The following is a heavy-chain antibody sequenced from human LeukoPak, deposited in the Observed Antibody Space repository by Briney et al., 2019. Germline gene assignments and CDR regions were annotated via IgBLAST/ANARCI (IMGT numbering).Heavy chain of an antibody. CDR1: GFTFSNYA. J-gene: IGHJ4*02. CDR2: ISPRSNSI. CDR3: AKNLRTSVAAFEY. Sequence: GVLRLSCTASGFTFSNYAMTWVRQAPGKGLEWISAISPRSNSIYCSDSVRGRFTVSRDNSKNTLYLQMNRLTAEDTAVYYCAKNLRTSVAAFEYWGQGTLVTVSS. D-gene: IGHD6-19*01. V-gene: IGHV3-23*01.